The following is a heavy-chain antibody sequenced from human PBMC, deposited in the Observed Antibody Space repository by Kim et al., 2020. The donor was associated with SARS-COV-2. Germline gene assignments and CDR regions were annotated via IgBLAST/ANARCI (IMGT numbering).Heavy chain of an antibody. Sequence: SETLSLTCTVSGGSISSGGYYWSWIRQHPGKGPEWIGYIYYSGSTYYNPSLKSRVTISVDTSKNQFSLKLSSVTAADTAVYYCARARGSITIFGVAPPGYYYYGMDVWGQGTTVTVSS. V-gene: IGHV4-31*03. CDR1: GGSISSGGYY. D-gene: IGHD3-3*01. CDR3: ARARGSITIFGVAPPGYYYYGMDV. J-gene: IGHJ6*02. CDR2: IYYSGST.